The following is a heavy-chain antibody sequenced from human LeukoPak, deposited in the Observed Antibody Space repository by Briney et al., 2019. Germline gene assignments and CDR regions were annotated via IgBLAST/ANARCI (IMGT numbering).Heavy chain of an antibody. Sequence: PGGSLRLSCAASGFTFGSYEMNWVRHAPGRGLEWVSHISGGGESTVYPDAVKGRVTISRDNAKNSLYLQMNSLRVEDTGVYYCARRSGRRYEYWGQGVLVTVSP. CDR2: ISGGGEST. CDR1: GFTFGSYE. D-gene: IGHD5-24*01. V-gene: IGHV3-48*03. CDR3: ARRSGRRYEY. J-gene: IGHJ4*02.